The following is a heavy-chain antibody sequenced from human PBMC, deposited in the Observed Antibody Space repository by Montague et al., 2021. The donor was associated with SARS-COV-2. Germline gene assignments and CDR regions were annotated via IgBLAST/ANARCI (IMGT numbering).Heavy chain of an antibody. CDR1: GGSMSDHY. V-gene: IGHV4-59*11. CDR3: ARAVSVRRAVNWFDP. Sequence: SETLSLTCTVSGGSMSDHYWAWIRQPPGKGLEWLAYIYYSGGTNSNASLKSRVTMSVDTSKNQFSLKLTSVTAADTAVHYCARAVSVRRAVNWFDPWGQGTLVTVSS. CDR2: IYYSGGT. D-gene: IGHD3-10*01. J-gene: IGHJ5*02.